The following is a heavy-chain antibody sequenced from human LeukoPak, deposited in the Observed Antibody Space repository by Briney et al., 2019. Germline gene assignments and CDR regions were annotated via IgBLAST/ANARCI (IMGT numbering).Heavy chain of an antibody. D-gene: IGHD6-13*01. Sequence: SGESLKISCKGSGYSFTTYWVGWVRQLPGKGLEWMGTVYPGDSDTRYSPSFQGQVTISADKSISTAYLQWSSLKASDTAMYYCARIIAAGYYFDYWGQGTLVTVSS. CDR3: ARIIAAGYYFDY. J-gene: IGHJ4*02. CDR2: VYPGDSDT. CDR1: GYSFTTYW. V-gene: IGHV5-51*01.